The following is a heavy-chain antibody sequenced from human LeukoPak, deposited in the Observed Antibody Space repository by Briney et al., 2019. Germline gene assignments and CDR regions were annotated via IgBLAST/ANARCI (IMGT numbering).Heavy chain of an antibody. CDR3: ARDRGFGYYGMDV. Sequence: ASVKVSCKASGYTFTSYYMHWVRQAPGQGLEWMGLINPSGGSTSYAKKFQGRVTMTRDTSTSTVYMELSSLRSEDTAVYYCARDRGFGYYGMDVWGKGTTVTVSS. J-gene: IGHJ6*04. CDR1: GYTFTSYY. D-gene: IGHD3-10*01. CDR2: INPSGGST. V-gene: IGHV1-46*01.